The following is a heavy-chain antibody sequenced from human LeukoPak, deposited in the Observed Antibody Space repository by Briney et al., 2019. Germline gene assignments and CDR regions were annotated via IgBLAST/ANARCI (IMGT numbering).Heavy chain of an antibody. Sequence: ASVTVSCKASGYTFTGCYMHWVRQAPGQGPEWMGWINPKTGGTNYAQKFQGRVTMTTDTSISTAYMELSRLTSDDTAVYYCARGPPTVITHITRELLYWGQGTLVTVSS. CDR1: GYTFTGCY. CDR3: ARGPPTVITHITRELLY. V-gene: IGHV1-2*02. J-gene: IGHJ4*02. D-gene: IGHD4-23*01. CDR2: INPKTGGT.